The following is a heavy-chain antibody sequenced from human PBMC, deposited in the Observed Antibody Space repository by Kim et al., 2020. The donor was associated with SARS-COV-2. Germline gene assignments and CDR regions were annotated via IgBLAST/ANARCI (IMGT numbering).Heavy chain of an antibody. CDR1: GYTFTSYA. CDR2: INAGNGNT. Sequence: ASVKVSCKASGYTFTSYAMHWVRQAPGQRLEWMGWINAGNGNTKYSQKFQGRVTITRDTSASTAYMELSSLRSEDTALYYCARGGSWGVVSRTTPNADYSCGMDVWGQGTTVTVSS. D-gene: IGHD1-26*01. J-gene: IGHJ6*02. CDR3: ARGGSWGVVSRTTPNADYSCGMDV. V-gene: IGHV1-3*01.